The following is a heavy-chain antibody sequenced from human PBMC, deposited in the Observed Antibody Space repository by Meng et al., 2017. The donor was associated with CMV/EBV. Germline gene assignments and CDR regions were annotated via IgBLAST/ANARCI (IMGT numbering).Heavy chain of an antibody. Sequence: GSLRLSCTVSGGSISSYYWSWIRQPPGKGLEWIGYIYYSGRTNYNPSLKSRVTISVDTSKNQFSLKLSSVTAADTAVYYCAGNKARSSSSWYHFDYWGQGTLVTVSS. CDR1: GGSISSYY. V-gene: IGHV4-59*01. D-gene: IGHD6-13*01. CDR2: IYYSGRT. CDR3: AGNKARSSSSWYHFDY. J-gene: IGHJ4*02.